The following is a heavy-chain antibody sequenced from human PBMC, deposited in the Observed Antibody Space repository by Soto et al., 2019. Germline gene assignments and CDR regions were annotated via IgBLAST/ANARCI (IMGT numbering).Heavy chain of an antibody. CDR1: GFSLSTSGVG. D-gene: IGHD4-17*01. CDR2: IYWNDDK. J-gene: IGHJ4*02. V-gene: IGHV2-5*01. CDR3: AHRRLWGPYGSYGDYDY. Sequence: ESGPTLVNPTQTLTLTCTFSGFSLSTSGVGVGWIRQPPGKALEWLALIYWNDDKRYSPSLKSRLTITKDTSKNQVVLTMTNMDPVDTATYYCAHRRLWGPYGSYGDYDYWGQGTLVTVSS.